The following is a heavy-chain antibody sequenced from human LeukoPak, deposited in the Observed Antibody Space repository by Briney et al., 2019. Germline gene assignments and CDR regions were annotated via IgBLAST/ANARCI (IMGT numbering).Heavy chain of an antibody. V-gene: IGHV3-30*02. J-gene: IGHJ4*02. CDR3: ARVYYDSSGYIHFDY. CDR1: GFTFSSYA. CDR2: IRYDGSNK. D-gene: IGHD3-22*01. Sequence: HSGGSLRLSCAASGFTFSSYAMHWVRQAPGKGLEWVAFIRYDGSNKYYADSVKGRFTISRDNSKNTLYLQMNSLRPEDTAVYYCARVYYDSSGYIHFDYWGQGTLVTVSS.